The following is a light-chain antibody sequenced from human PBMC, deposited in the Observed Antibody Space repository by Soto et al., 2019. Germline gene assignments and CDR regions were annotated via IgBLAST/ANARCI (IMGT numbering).Light chain of an antibody. CDR1: QSITNY. CDR3: QQTYTTPDT. Sequence: DLQMTQSPSSLSASVGDRVTITCRASQSITNYLSWYQQKPGKAPNLLIYAASSLQSGVPSRFSGSGSGTDFTLTISSLQPEDFATYYCQQTYTTPDTFGQGTDLEIK. CDR2: AAS. V-gene: IGKV1-39*01. J-gene: IGKJ2*01.